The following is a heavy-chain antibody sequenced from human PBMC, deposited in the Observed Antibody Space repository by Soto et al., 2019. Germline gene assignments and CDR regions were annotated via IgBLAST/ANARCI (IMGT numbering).Heavy chain of an antibody. J-gene: IGHJ4*02. V-gene: IGHV3-74*01. CDR3: VRPYGDPPG. Sequence: EVLLVESGGGIVQPGGSLRLSCTTSGFPFGGEWMHWVRQVPGKGLEWVSRMNKDGSLIAYADSVRGRLTISRDNAKSTLYLHMNSLRPEYTALYFCVRPYGDPPGWGQGTLVTVSS. CDR1: GFPFGGEW. CDR2: MNKDGSLI. D-gene: IGHD4-17*01.